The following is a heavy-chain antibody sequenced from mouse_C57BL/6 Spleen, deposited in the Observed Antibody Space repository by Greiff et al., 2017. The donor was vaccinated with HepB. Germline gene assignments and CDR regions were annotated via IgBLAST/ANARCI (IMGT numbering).Heavy chain of an antibody. Sequence: EVKLVESGPVLVKPSQSLSLTCSVTGYSITSGYYWNWIRQFPGNKLEWMGYISYDGSNNYNPSLKNRISITRDTSKNQFFLKLNSVTTEDTATYYCARGSYDWYFDVWGTGTTVTVSS. CDR3: ARGSYDWYFDV. D-gene: IGHD1-1*01. CDR2: ISYDGSN. V-gene: IGHV3-6*01. J-gene: IGHJ1*03. CDR1: GYSITSGYY.